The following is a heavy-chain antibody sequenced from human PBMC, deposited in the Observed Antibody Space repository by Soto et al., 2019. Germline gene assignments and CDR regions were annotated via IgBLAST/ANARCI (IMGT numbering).Heavy chain of an antibody. J-gene: IGHJ3*02. CDR3: AKADCSGGSCYSLSAFDI. Sequence: GGSLRLSCAASGFTFSSYAMSWVRQAPGKGLEWVSAISGSGGSTYYADSVKGRFTISRDNSKNTLYLQMNSLRAEDTAVYYCAKADCSGGSCYSLSAFDIWGQGTMVTVSS. D-gene: IGHD2-15*01. V-gene: IGHV3-23*01. CDR2: ISGSGGST. CDR1: GFTFSSYA.